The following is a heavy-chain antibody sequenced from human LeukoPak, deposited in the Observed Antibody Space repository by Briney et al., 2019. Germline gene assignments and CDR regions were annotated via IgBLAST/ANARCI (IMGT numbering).Heavy chain of an antibody. CDR1: GGSISSYY. CDR2: IYYSGST. V-gene: IGHV4-39*07. Sequence: SETLSLTCTVSGGSISSYYWGWIRQPPGKGLEWIGSIYYSGSTYYNPSLKSRVTISVDTSKNQFSLKLSSVTAADTAVYYCARDGVEYSSGWYVAWGQGTLVTVSS. CDR3: ARDGVEYSSGWYVA. D-gene: IGHD6-19*01. J-gene: IGHJ5*02.